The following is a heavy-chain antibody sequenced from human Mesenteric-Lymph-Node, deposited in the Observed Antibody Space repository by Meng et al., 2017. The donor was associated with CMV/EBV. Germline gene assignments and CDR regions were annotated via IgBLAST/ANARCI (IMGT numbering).Heavy chain of an antibody. J-gene: IGHJ4*02. Sequence: GGSLRLSCAASGFTFNVYAIHWVRQAPGKGLEWVTLISPDASHQYYADSVKGRFSISRDNSKNTLYLQMNSLRAEDTAVYYCATDYYDSGGYHPVEFDYWGQGTLVTVSS. CDR1: GFTFNVYA. V-gene: IGHV3-30*04. CDR2: ISPDASHQ. CDR3: ATDYYDSGGYHPVEFDY. D-gene: IGHD3-22*01.